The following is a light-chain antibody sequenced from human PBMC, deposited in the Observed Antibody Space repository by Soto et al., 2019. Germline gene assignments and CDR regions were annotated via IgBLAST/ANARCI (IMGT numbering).Light chain of an antibody. CDR2: RNS. Sequence: QPVLTQPPSASGTPGQKVSISCSGGRSNIGSNYAFWYQQFPGTAPKLFIFRNSQRPSGVPDRFSGSKSGTSASLAVSGLRSEDEATYYCAAWDEDVRAVVFGGGTQLTVL. V-gene: IGLV1-47*01. CDR1: RSNIGSNY. J-gene: IGLJ2*01. CDR3: AAWDEDVRAVV.